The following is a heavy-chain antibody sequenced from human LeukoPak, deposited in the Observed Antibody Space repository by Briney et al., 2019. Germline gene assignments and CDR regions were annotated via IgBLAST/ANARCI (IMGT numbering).Heavy chain of an antibody. J-gene: IGHJ4*02. CDR3: ARVPSGGTFDY. V-gene: IGHV1-18*01. CDR2: ISAYNGNT. D-gene: IGHD2-15*01. CDR1: GYSFTSYG. Sequence: GASVKVSCKASGYSFTSYGISWVRQAPGQGLEWMGWISAYNGNTNYAQRLQGRVTMTTDTSTSTAYMELRSLTSDDTAEYYCARVPSGGTFDYWGQGTLVTVSS.